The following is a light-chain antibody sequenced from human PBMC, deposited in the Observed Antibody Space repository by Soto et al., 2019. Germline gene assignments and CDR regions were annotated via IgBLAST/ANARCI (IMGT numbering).Light chain of an antibody. Sequence: DIQMTQSPSTLSASVGDRVTITCRARQTISIWLAWYQQKPGKAPKLLIYDAYIVESGVPSRFSGSGFGTEFTLTISSLQPDDFATYCCQQYNSYRTFGQGTKVDIK. CDR3: QQYNSYRT. J-gene: IGKJ1*01. V-gene: IGKV1-5*01. CDR1: QTISIW. CDR2: DAY.